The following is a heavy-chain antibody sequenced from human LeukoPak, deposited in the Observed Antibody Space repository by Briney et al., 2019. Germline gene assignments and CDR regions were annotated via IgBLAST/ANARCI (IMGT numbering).Heavy chain of an antibody. J-gene: IGHJ4*02. CDR2: VSVWADST. V-gene: IGHV3-23*01. CDR1: GFTFSRNA. CDR3: AKASPYYDILTGYYYYFDS. Sequence: SGGSLRLSCAASGFTFSRNAMSWVRQAPGKGLKWVSAVSVWADSTYYADSVKGRFTISRDNSKNMVYLQMNSLRAEDTAVYYCAKASPYYDILTGYYYYFDSWGQGTLVTVSS. D-gene: IGHD3-9*01.